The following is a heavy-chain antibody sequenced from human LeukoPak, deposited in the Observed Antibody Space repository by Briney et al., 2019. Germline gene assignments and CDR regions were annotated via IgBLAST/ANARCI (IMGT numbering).Heavy chain of an antibody. CDR3: ARGDIYFDY. CDR1: GYTFTAYY. Sequence: ASVKVSCKASGYTFTAYYIYWVRQAPGQGLEWMGRINPNSGGTDYAQKYQDRVIMTRDTSISTAYMELSRLRSDDTAVYYCARGDIYFDYWGQGTLVTVSS. V-gene: IGHV1-2*02. CDR2: INPNSGGT. J-gene: IGHJ4*02.